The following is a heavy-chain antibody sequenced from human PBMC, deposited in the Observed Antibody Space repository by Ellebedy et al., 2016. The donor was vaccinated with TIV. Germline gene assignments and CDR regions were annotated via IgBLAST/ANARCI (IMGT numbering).Heavy chain of an antibody. Sequence: AASVKVSCKASGYTFTSYYMHWVRQAPGQGLEWMGIINPSGGSTSYAQKLQGRVTMTKDTSTSTVYMELSSLRSEDTAVYYCARHGSEGYYYDSSGYPTYYYYGMDVWGQGTTVTVSS. CDR2: INPSGGST. CDR3: ARHGSEGYYYDSSGYPTYYYYGMDV. J-gene: IGHJ6*02. V-gene: IGHV1-46*04. CDR1: GYTFTSYY. D-gene: IGHD3-22*01.